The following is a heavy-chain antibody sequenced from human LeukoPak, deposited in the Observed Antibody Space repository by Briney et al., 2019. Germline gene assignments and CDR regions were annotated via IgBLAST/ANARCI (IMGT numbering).Heavy chain of an antibody. D-gene: IGHD1-26*01. CDR1: GFTFDDYT. CDR3: ARDPIVGATGGYFDL. J-gene: IGHJ2*01. V-gene: IGHV3-43*01. CDR2: ISWDGGST. Sequence: GGSLRLSCAASGFTFDDYTMHWVRQAPGKGLEWVSLISWDGGSTYYADSVKGRFTISRDNSKNTLYLQMNSLRAEDTAVYYCARDPIVGATGGYFDLWGRGTLVTVSS.